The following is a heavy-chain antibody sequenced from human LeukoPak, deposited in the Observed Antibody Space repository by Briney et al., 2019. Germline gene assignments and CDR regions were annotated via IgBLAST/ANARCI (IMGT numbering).Heavy chain of an antibody. Sequence: SETLSLTCTVSGGSISSYYWGWIRQPPGKGLEWIGYIYYSGSSNYNPSLKSRVTISVDTSKNQFSLKLSSVTAADTAVYYCAREAATGDWFDPWGQGTLVTVSS. CDR3: AREAATGDWFDP. V-gene: IGHV4-59*08. J-gene: IGHJ5*02. CDR1: GGSISSYY. D-gene: IGHD2-8*02. CDR2: IYYSGSS.